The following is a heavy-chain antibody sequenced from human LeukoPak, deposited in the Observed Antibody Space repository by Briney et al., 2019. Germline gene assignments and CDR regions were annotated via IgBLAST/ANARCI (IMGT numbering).Heavy chain of an antibody. Sequence: SETLSLTCAVSGYSVSSAYYWGWIRQPPGKGLEWIGSIYHSESIYYNPSLKSRVTISVDTSKNQFSLKLTSVTAADTAVYYCARGARGNDYWGQGTLVTVSS. D-gene: IGHD5-12*01. J-gene: IGHJ4*02. CDR1: GYSVSSAYY. CDR2: IYHSESI. V-gene: IGHV4-38-2*01. CDR3: ARGARGNDY.